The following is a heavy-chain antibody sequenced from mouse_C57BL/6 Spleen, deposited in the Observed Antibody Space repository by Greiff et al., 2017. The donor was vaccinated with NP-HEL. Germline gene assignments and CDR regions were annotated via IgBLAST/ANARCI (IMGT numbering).Heavy chain of an antibody. D-gene: IGHD2-1*01. CDR1: GFTFSDYG. Sequence: EVQLVESGGGLVKPGGSLKLSCAASGFTFSDYGMHWVRQAPEKGLEWVAYISSGSSTIYYADTVKGRFTISRDNAKNTLFLQMTSLRSEDTAMYYCARLLWRAMDYWGQGTSVTVSS. CDR3: ARLLWRAMDY. CDR2: ISSGSSTI. V-gene: IGHV5-17*01. J-gene: IGHJ4*01.